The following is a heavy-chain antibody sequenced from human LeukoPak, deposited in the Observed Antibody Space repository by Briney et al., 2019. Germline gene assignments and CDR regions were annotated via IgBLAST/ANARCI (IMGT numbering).Heavy chain of an antibody. D-gene: IGHD6-19*01. J-gene: IGHJ5*02. CDR3: ARVAVTSSGWYGTYWFDP. CDR1: GGSISSYY. Sequence: SETLSLTCTVSGGSISSYYWSWIRQPPGKGLEWIGYIYYSGSTNYNPSLKSRVTISVDTSKNQFSLKLSSVTAADTAVYYCARVAVTSSGWYGTYWFDPWGLGTLVTVSS. CDR2: IYYSGST. V-gene: IGHV4-59*01.